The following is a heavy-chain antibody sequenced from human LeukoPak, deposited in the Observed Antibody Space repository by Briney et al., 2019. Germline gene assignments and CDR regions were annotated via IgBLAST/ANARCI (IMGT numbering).Heavy chain of an antibody. CDR1: GFTFSSCA. CDR2: ISYDGSNK. D-gene: IGHD3-16*01. CDR3: ARDPVVRAKDWGTNFDY. V-gene: IGHV3-30*04. Sequence: GGSLRLSCAASGFTFSSCAMHWVRQAPGKGLEWVAVISYDGSNKYYADSVKGRFTISRDNSKNTLYLQMNSLRAEDTAVYYCARDPVVRAKDWGTNFDYWGQGTLVTVSS. J-gene: IGHJ4*02.